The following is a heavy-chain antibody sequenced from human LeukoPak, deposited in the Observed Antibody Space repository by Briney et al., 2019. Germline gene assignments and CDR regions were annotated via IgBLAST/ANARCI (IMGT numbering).Heavy chain of an antibody. V-gene: IGHV3-21*01. D-gene: IGHD7-27*01. Sequence: GGSLRLSRAASGFTFSSYSMNWVRQAPGKGLEWVSSISSSSSYIYYADSVKGRFTISRDNAKNSLYLQMNSLRAEDTAVYYCARDSESNWGSGYDYWGQGTLVTVSS. J-gene: IGHJ4*02. CDR1: GFTFSSYS. CDR3: ARDSESNWGSGYDY. CDR2: ISSSSSYI.